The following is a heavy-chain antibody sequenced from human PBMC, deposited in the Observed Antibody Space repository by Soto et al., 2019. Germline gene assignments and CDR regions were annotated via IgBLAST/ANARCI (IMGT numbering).Heavy chain of an antibody. D-gene: IGHD1-1*01. CDR2: IIAYNGNT. J-gene: IGHJ5*02. V-gene: IGHV1-18*01. CDR3: ARDFLARQRRVLKNWFDP. Sequence: ASVKVSCKASGYTFTSYGISWVRQSPGQGLEWMGWIIAYNGNTNYAQKLQGRVTMTKDTSTSTAYMELRSLRSDDTAVYYCARDFLARQRRVLKNWFDPWGQGTLVTVSS. CDR1: GYTFTSYG.